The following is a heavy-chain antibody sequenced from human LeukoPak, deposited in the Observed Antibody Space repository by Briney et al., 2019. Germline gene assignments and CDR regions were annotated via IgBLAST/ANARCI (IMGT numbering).Heavy chain of an antibody. CDR2: ISGSGGST. CDR1: GFTFNNYA. J-gene: IGHJ6*02. CDR3: ANAVVPAASYGMDV. V-gene: IGHV3-23*01. D-gene: IGHD2-2*01. Sequence: PGGSLRLSCAASGFTFNNYAMNWVRQAPGKGLEWVSAISGSGGSTYYADSVKGRFTISRDNSKNTLYLQMNSLRAEDTAVYYCANAVVPAASYGMDVWGQGTTVTVSS.